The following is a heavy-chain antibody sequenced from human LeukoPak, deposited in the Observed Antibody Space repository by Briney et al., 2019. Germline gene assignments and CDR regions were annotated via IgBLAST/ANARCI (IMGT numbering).Heavy chain of an antibody. J-gene: IGHJ4*02. D-gene: IGHD3-3*01. V-gene: IGHV4-34*01. CDR1: GGSFSGYY. CDR2: INPSRNT. Sequence: SETLSLTCAVFGGSFSGYYWNWIRQPPGKGLEWMGQINPSRNTNYNPSLKSRVTISVDTSKKQFSLKLSSVTAADTAVYYCARRYDFWSGYPPPLDYWGQGTLVTVSS. CDR3: ARRYDFWSGYPPPLDY.